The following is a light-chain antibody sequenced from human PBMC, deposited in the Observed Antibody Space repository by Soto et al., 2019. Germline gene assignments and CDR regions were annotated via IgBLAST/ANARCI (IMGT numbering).Light chain of an antibody. CDR1: HPISNY. Sequence: DVQMTQSPSSLSASVGDRVTITCRASHPISNYLNWYQQKAGEAPKVLIFGASSLQSGVPSKFSGSGYGTDFTLIINNLHPDDFATYYCQQTHAVPLTFGQGTRLEIK. J-gene: IGKJ5*01. CDR2: GAS. CDR3: QQTHAVPLT. V-gene: IGKV1-39*01.